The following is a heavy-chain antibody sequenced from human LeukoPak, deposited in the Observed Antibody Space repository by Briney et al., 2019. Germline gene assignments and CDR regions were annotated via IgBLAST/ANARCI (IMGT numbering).Heavy chain of an antibody. Sequence: GGSLRLSCAASGFNFNIYSLNGVRQAPGRGLEGVSYISASGTTVYYADSVKGRFTISRDDAKRSLYLQMNSLRVEDTAVYYCARDSGYHYDVFDVWGQGTKVTVSS. D-gene: IGHD3-22*01. J-gene: IGHJ3*01. CDR1: GFNFNIYS. CDR3: ARDSGYHYDVFDV. V-gene: IGHV3-48*01. CDR2: ISASGTTV.